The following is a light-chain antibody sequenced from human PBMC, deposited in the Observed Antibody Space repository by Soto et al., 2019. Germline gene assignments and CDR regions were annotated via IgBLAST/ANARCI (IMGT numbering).Light chain of an antibody. CDR2: DAS. CDR1: QSVSSS. J-gene: IGKJ2*01. Sequence: EIVLTQSPATLSLSPGERATLSCRASQSVSSSLAWYQQKPGQTPRLLIYDASNRATGIPARFSGSGSGTDFTLTIGSLDHAACAVYYCQQRSSWPGTFGQGTKLEIK. V-gene: IGKV3-11*01. CDR3: QQRSSWPGT.